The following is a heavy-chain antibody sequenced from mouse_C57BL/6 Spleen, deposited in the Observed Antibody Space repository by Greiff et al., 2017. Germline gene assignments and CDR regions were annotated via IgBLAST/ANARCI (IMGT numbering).Heavy chain of an antibody. CDR1: GYTFTDYN. CDR3: ARVYYGSSSFDY. J-gene: IGHJ2*01. V-gene: IGHV1-22*01. D-gene: IGHD1-1*01. CDR2: INPNNGGT. Sequence: EVKLQESGPELVKPGASVKMSCKASGYTFTDYNMHWVKQSHGKSLEWIGYINPNNGGTSYNQKFKGKDTLTVNKSSSTAYMELRSLTSEDSAVYYCARVYYGSSSFDYWGQGTTLTVSS.